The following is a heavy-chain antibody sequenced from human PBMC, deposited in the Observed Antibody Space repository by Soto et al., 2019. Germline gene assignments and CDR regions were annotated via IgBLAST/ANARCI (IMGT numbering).Heavy chain of an antibody. Sequence: QVQVVESGGGVVQPGRSLRLSCAASGFTFSSKAMHWVRQAPGKGLEWVAIISYDGNNKHYADSVKGRFTISRDNSKNTLYLQMNILRGEDTAVFYCAKGRDFYGYYGMDVWGQGTTVTVSS. V-gene: IGHV3-30-3*01. CDR3: AKGRDFYGYYGMDV. CDR2: ISYDGNNK. CDR1: GFTFSSKA. D-gene: IGHD3-10*01. J-gene: IGHJ6*02.